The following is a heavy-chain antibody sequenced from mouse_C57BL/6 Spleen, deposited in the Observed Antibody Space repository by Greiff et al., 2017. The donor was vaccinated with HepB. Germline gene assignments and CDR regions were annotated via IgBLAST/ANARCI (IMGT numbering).Heavy chain of an antibody. CDR3: ARVYGSSLYWYFDV. Sequence: EVKLVESGGGLVKPGGSLKLSCAASGFTFSSYAMSWVRQTPEKRLEWVATISDGGSYTYYPDNVKGRFTISRDNAKNNLYLQMSHLKSEDTAMYYCARVYGSSLYWYFDVWGTGTTVTVSS. J-gene: IGHJ1*03. D-gene: IGHD1-1*01. CDR1: GFTFSSYA. V-gene: IGHV5-4*03. CDR2: ISDGGSYT.